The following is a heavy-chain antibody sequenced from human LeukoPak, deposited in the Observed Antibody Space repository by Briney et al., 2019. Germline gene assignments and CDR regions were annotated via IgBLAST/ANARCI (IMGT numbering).Heavy chain of an antibody. J-gene: IGHJ4*02. Sequence: GGSLRLSCAASGFTFSSYSMNWVRQAPGEGLEWVSSISSSSSYIYYADSVKGRFTISRDNAKNSLYLQMNSLRAEDTAVYYCARSYYDSSGYLDYWGQGTLVTVSS. CDR2: ISSSSSYI. D-gene: IGHD3-22*01. CDR1: GFTFSSYS. CDR3: ARSYYDSSGYLDY. V-gene: IGHV3-21*01.